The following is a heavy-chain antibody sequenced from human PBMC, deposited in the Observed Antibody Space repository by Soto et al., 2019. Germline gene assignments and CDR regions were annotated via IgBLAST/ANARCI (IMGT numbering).Heavy chain of an antibody. CDR1: GYTFTTYG. D-gene: IGHD1-26*01. CDR3: ARGRWEFDP. J-gene: IGHJ5*02. CDR2: ISPYNGNT. V-gene: IGHV1-18*01. Sequence: SVKVSCKASGYTFTTYGVSWVRQAPGQGLEWMGWISPYNGNTTYAQNFQGRVTMTTDTSTSTVHMELRSLRSDATAMYYCARGRWEFDPWGQGTLVTVSS.